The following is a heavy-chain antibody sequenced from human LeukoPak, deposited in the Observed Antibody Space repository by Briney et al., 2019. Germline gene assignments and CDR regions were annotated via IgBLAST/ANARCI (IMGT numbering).Heavy chain of an antibody. V-gene: IGHV4-59*01. J-gene: IGHJ3*02. CDR3: ARDFSAAFDI. D-gene: IGHD2/OR15-2a*01. Sequence: SETLSLTCTVSGGSISSYYWSWIRQPPGEGLEWIGYIYYSGSTNYNPSLKSRVTISVDTSKNQFSLKLSSVTAADTAVYYCARDFSAAFDIWGQGTMVTVSS. CDR1: GGSISSYY. CDR2: IYYSGST.